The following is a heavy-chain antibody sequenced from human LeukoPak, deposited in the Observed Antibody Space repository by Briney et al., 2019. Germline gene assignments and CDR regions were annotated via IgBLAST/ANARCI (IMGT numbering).Heavy chain of an antibody. Sequence: GGSLRLSCAASGFTFSNEMNWVRQAPGKGLEWVSYISSSGTPIHYADSVKGRFTISRDNAKNSLFLQMNSLRAEDTAVYYCAREKTACGGDCYDSWGQGTLSPSPQ. J-gene: IGHJ4*02. CDR1: GFTFSNE. D-gene: IGHD2-21*01. V-gene: IGHV3-48*03. CDR2: ISSSGTPI. CDR3: AREKTACGGDCYDS.